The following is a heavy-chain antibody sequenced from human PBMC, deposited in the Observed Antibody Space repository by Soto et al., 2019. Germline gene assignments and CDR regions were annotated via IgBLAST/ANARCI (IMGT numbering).Heavy chain of an antibody. D-gene: IGHD1-7*01. Sequence: WTWIRQPPGKGPEWIGYIYRSGSTYYNPSLESRVTISVDRSMNQFSLKLSSVTAADTAVYYCARDAAIAGTGAFNIWGQGTMVTVSS. J-gene: IGHJ3*02. CDR2: IYRSGST. CDR3: ARDAAIAGTGAFNI. V-gene: IGHV4-30-2*01.